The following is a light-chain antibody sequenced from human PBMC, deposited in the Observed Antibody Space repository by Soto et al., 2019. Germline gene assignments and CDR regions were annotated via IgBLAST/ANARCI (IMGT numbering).Light chain of an antibody. V-gene: IGKV1-5*01. J-gene: IGKJ1*01. CDR1: QSISSL. CDR2: DVS. Sequence: DIQMTQSPSTLSASVGDRVTITCRASQSISSLLAWYQQKPGQVPKLLISDVSRLESGVPSRFRGSGSGTEFTLTINTLQPDDFATYYCQHYNRFSWTFGQGTKVDIK. CDR3: QHYNRFSWT.